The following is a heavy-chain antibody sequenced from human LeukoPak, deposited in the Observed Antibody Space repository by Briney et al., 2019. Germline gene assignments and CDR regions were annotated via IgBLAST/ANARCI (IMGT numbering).Heavy chain of an antibody. CDR2: IYYSGST. CDR3: ARFNGSGSYYRDNWFDP. CDR1: GGSISSSSYY. Sequence: PSETLSLTCTVSGGSISSSSYYWGWRRQPPGKGLEWIGSIYYSGSTYYTPSLKIRVPISVDTSKNQFSLKLSSVTAADTAVYYCARFNGSGSYYRDNWFDPWGQGTLVTVSS. V-gene: IGHV4-39*01. J-gene: IGHJ5*02. D-gene: IGHD3-10*01.